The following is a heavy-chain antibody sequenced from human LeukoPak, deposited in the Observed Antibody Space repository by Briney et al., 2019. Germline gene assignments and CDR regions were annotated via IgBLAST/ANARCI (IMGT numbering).Heavy chain of an antibody. D-gene: IGHD3-22*01. Sequence: GGSLRLSCAASGFTFNRYSMNWVRQAPGKGLEWISSISISSSYIYYADSVKGRFTISRDNAKNSLYLQMNSLRAEDTAVYYCARDFYDYYDSRWGQGTLVTVSS. CDR2: ISISSSYI. CDR3: ARDFYDYYDSR. J-gene: IGHJ4*02. V-gene: IGHV3-21*01. CDR1: GFTFNRYS.